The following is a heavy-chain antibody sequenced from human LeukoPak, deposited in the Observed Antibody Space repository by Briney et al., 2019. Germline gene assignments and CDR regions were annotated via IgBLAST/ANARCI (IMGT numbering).Heavy chain of an antibody. V-gene: IGHV4-59*11. CDR2: IYYSGST. CDR3: ARSPTWDGAAAGLFDY. J-gene: IGHJ4*02. CDR1: GGSISSHY. Sequence: SETLSLTCTVSGGSISSHYWSWIRQPPGKGLKWIGYIYYSGSTNYNPSLKSRVTISVDTSKNQFSLKLSSVTAADTAVYYCARSPTWDGAAAGLFDYWGQGTLVTVSS. D-gene: IGHD6-13*01.